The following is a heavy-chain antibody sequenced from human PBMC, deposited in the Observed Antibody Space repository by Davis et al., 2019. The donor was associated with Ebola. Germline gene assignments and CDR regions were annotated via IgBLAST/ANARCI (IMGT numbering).Heavy chain of an antibody. CDR3: ARVATMVRGVIITVGGFDY. Sequence: HTGGSLRLSCAASGFTFSNYWMHWVRQAPGKGLVWVSHINGDGSSTNYADSVKGRFTISRHNSKNTLYLQMNSLRAEDTAVYYCARVATMVRGVIITVGGFDYWGQGTLVTVSS. V-gene: IGHV3-74*01. J-gene: IGHJ4*02. D-gene: IGHD3-10*01. CDR2: INGDGSST. CDR1: GFTFSNYW.